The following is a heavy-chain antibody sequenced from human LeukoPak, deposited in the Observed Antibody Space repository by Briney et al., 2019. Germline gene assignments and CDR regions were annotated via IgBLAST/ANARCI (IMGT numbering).Heavy chain of an antibody. D-gene: IGHD7-27*01. CDR3: ATRKLGNDY. CDR2: IYYSGST. J-gene: IGHJ4*02. Sequence: SETLSLTCTVYGGAISRYYWSWIRQPPGKGLEWIGYIYYSGSTNYNPSLKSRVTISVDTSKNQFSLKLSSVTAADTAVYYCATRKLGNDYWGQGTLVTVSS. V-gene: IGHV4-59*01. CDR1: GGAISRYY.